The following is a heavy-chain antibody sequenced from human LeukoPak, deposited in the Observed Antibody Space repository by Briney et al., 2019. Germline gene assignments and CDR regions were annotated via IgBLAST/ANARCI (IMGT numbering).Heavy chain of an antibody. D-gene: IGHD1-26*01. CDR2: MYYSGST. Sequence: PSETLSLTCTVSGYSISSGYDWGWIRQPPGKGVEWIGSMYYSGSTHYNPSLKSRVSISVDTSKNHFSLKLSSVTAADTAVYYCARYLSGSYSYHYYYMDVWGKGTTVTVSS. CDR1: GYSISSGYD. V-gene: IGHV4-38-2*02. CDR3: ARYLSGSYSYHYYYMDV. J-gene: IGHJ6*03.